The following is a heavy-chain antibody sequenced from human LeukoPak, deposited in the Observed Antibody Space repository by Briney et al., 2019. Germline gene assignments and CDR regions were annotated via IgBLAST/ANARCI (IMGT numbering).Heavy chain of an antibody. J-gene: IGHJ5*02. V-gene: IGHV4-38-2*02. CDR2: VYHSGST. Sequence: PSETLSLTCTVSGYSISSGYYWGWIRQPPGKGLEWIGSVYHSGSTYYNPSLKSRVTISVDTSKNQFSLKLSSVTAADTAVYYCARDSGTTGEVKFDPWGQGTLVTVSS. D-gene: IGHD3-10*01. CDR3: ARDSGTTGEVKFDP. CDR1: GYSISSGYY.